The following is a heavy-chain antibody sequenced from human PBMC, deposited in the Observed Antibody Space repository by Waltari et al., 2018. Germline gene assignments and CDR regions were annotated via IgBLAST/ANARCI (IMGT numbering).Heavy chain of an antibody. Sequence: EVQLVESGGGLVQPGGSLRLSCAASGFTFSAYWMHWVRQAPGKGLVSVSKINTDGTITSYADSVKGRFTISRDNAKNTLFLQMNSLRAEDTAMYYCVLYSSVFLGDSGGRGTLVTVSS. V-gene: IGHV3-74*01. CDR1: GFTFSAYW. D-gene: IGHD3-3*01. CDR2: INTDGTIT. J-gene: IGHJ5*01. CDR3: VLYSSVFLGDS.